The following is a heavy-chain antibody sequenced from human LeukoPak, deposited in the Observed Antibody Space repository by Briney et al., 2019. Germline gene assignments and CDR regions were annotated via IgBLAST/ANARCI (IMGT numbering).Heavy chain of an antibody. Sequence: GGSLRLSCAASGFTFSGYAMNWVRQAPGKGLEWVSHIYISSSSNIISYADSVKGRFTISRDNAQNSLYLQMNGLRDEDTAVYYCVRDRAYSFDYWGLGILVTVSS. CDR2: ISSSSNII. V-gene: IGHV3-48*02. CDR1: GFTFSGYA. J-gene: IGHJ4*02. CDR3: VRDRAYSFDY. D-gene: IGHD2-21*01.